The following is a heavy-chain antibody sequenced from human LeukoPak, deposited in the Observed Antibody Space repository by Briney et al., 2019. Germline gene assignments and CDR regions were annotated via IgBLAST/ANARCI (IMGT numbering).Heavy chain of an antibody. V-gene: IGHV3-64*04. D-gene: IGHD1-26*01. J-gene: IGHJ4*02. Sequence: GGSLRLSCSASGFTFSSYAMHWVRQAPGKGLEYVSAISSNGGSTYYADSVKGRFTISRDNSKNTLYLQINSLRPDDTAMYYCARGEENTNGALDYWGQGTLVTVSS. CDR3: ARGEENTNGALDY. CDR2: ISSNGGST. CDR1: GFTFSSYA.